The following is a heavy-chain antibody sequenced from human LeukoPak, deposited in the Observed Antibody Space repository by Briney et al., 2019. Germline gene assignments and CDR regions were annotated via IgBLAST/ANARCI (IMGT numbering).Heavy chain of an antibody. J-gene: IGHJ4*02. Sequence: GGPLRLACAASGFTFSDYYMTWVRQAPGKGLEWVSYISSSSKTVYYADSVKGRLTVSRDNAKNSLYLQMNNLRAEDTAVYYCARRAMGATSFDYWGQGTLVTVSS. CDR2: ISSSSKTV. CDR3: ARRAMGATSFDY. V-gene: IGHV3-11*04. CDR1: GFTFSDYY. D-gene: IGHD1-26*01.